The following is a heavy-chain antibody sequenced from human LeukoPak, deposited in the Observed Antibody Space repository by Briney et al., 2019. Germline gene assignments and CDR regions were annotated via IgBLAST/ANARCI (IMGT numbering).Heavy chain of an antibody. CDR3: AKDMYGSGSYTAFDI. J-gene: IGHJ3*02. V-gene: IGHV3-43*01. D-gene: IGHD3-10*01. CDR2: ISRDGGST. CDR1: GFTFDDYT. Sequence: GGSLRLSCAASGFTFDDYTMHWVRQAPGKGLEWVSLISRDGGSTYYADSVKGRFTISRDNSKNSLYLQMNSLRTEDTALYYCAKDMYGSGSYTAFDIWGQGTMVTVSS.